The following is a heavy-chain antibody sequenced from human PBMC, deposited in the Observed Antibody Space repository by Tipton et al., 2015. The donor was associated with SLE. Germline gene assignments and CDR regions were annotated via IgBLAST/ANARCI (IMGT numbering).Heavy chain of an antibody. D-gene: IGHD3-16*01. V-gene: IGHV3-21*01. CDR2: ISSSGHYI. CDR3: ASGRGIGAFDM. CDR1: GFIFSSYS. J-gene: IGHJ3*02. Sequence: SLRLSCAASGFIFSSYSMNWVRQAPGKGLEWVSSISSSGHYIYYADSVKGRFTISRDDSKNTLYLQMISLRAEDTAVYYCASGRGIGAFDMWGQGTMVTVSS.